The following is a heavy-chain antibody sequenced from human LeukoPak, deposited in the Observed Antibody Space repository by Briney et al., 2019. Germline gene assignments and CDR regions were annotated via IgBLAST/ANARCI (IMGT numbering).Heavy chain of an antibody. J-gene: IGHJ3*02. CDR1: GYTFTSYG. CDR2: ISAYNGNT. V-gene: IGHV1-18*01. D-gene: IGHD1-1*01. Sequence: ASVKVSCKASGYTFTSYGISWVRQAPGQGLEWMGWISAYNGNTNYAQKLQGRVTMTTDTSTSTAYMELSSLRSEDTAVYYCARGGYNWNDGGVDAFDIWGQGTMVTVSS. CDR3: ARGGYNWNDGGVDAFDI.